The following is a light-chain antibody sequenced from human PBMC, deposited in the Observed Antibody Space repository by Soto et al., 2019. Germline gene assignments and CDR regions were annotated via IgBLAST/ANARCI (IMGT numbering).Light chain of an antibody. Sequence: EIVLTQSPATLSVSPGERPTLSCRASQSVSSNLAWYQKKPGQAPRLLICGASSRATGIPDRFSGSGSGTDLTLTISRLESDDFALYYCQQYAEGTPITFGQGTRLEIK. J-gene: IGKJ5*01. V-gene: IGKV3D-15*01. CDR1: QSVSSN. CDR2: GAS. CDR3: QQYAEGTPIT.